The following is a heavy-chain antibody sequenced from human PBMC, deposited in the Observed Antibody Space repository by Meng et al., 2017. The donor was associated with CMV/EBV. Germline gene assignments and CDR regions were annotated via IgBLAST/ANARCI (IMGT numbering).Heavy chain of an antibody. V-gene: IGHV4-34*01. CDR1: GGSFSGYY. Sequence: VDGGSFSGYYWSWSRQPPGKGLEWIGEINHSGSTNYNPSLKSRVTISVDTSKNQFSLKLSSVTAADTAVYYCATRLVPATEYNWFDPWGQGTLVTVS. D-gene: IGHD2-2*01. CDR2: INHSGST. CDR3: ATRLVPATEYNWFDP. J-gene: IGHJ5*02.